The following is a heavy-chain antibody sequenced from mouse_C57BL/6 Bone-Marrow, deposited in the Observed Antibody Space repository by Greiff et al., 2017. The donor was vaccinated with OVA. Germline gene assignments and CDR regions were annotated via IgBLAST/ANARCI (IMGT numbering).Heavy chain of an antibody. Sequence: EVNLVESGGGLVKPGGSLKLSCAASGFTFSSYTMSWVRQTPEKRLEWVATISGGGGNTYYPDSVKGRFTISRDNAKNTLYLQMSSLRSEDTALYYCARQGGSRGYFDYWGQGTTLTVSS. V-gene: IGHV5-9*01. CDR2: ISGGGGNT. J-gene: IGHJ2*01. CDR3: ARQGGSRGYFDY. CDR1: GFTFSSYT.